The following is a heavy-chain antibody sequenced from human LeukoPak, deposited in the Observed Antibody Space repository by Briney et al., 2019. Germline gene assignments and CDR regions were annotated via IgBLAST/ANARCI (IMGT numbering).Heavy chain of an antibody. CDR3: ANNPQLRFLEGGFDY. J-gene: IGHJ4*02. CDR2: ISWNSGSI. CDR1: GFTFDDYA. V-gene: IGHV3-9*01. Sequence: GGSLRLSCAASGFTFDDYAMHWVRQAPGKGLEWVSGISWNSGSIGYADSVKGRFTISRDNAKNSLYLQMNSLRAEDTAVYYCANNPQLRFLEGGFDYWGQGTLVTVSS. D-gene: IGHD3-3*01.